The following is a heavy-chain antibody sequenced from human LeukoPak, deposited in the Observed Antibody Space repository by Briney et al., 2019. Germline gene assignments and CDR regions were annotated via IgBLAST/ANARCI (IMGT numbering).Heavy chain of an antibody. V-gene: IGHV3-21*01. CDR1: GFTFSSYS. CDR3: ARSYSSSWTTRRYYFDY. J-gene: IGHJ4*02. D-gene: IGHD6-13*01. CDR2: ISSSSSYI. Sequence: GGSLRHSCAASGFTFSSYSMNWVRQAPGKGLEWVSSISSSSSYIYYADSVKGRFTISRDNAKNSLYLQMNSLRAEDTAVYYCARSYSSSWTTRRYYFDYWGQGTLVTVSS.